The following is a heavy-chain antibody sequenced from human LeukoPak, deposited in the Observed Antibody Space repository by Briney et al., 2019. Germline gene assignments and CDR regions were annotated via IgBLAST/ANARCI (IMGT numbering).Heavy chain of an antibody. J-gene: IGHJ4*02. V-gene: IGHV3-7*01. CDR3: ARAVDVADY. D-gene: IGHD3-16*01. CDR1: GFIFTDHW. CDR2: IKEDESAK. Sequence: GGSLRLSCVASGFIFTDHWMSWVRQAPGKGLDWVANIKEDESAKFYADSVRGRFTISRDNAKNSVYLEMNNLRVEDTAVYYCARAVDVADYWGRGTLVTVSS.